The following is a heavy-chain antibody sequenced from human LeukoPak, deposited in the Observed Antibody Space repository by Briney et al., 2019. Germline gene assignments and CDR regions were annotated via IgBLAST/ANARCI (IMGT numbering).Heavy chain of an antibody. Sequence: ASVKVSCKTSRYTFISSDINRVRHAAGQGFEWMGRMSPTSGNTGYAQNFQGRATMTRDTSISTAYMELTSLRSEDTAVYYCVGGAPNWGFDFWGQGTLVIVSS. CDR2: MSPTSGNT. D-gene: IGHD7-27*01. CDR3: VGGAPNWGFDF. V-gene: IGHV1-8*01. CDR1: RYTFISSD. J-gene: IGHJ4*02.